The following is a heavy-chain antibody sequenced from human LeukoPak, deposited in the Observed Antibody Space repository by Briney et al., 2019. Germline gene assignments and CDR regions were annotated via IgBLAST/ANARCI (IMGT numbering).Heavy chain of an antibody. CDR1: GFTFDDYD. Sequence: RPGGSLRLSCAASGFTFDDYDMNWVRQAPGKGLEWVSHINWKGGSISYADSVKGRFTISRDNAKNSLYLQMNSLRAEDTAFYYCARGLMGGYPHFDFWGQGTLVTVSS. V-gene: IGHV3-20*04. D-gene: IGHD3-22*01. J-gene: IGHJ4*02. CDR3: ARGLMGGYPHFDF. CDR2: INWKGGSI.